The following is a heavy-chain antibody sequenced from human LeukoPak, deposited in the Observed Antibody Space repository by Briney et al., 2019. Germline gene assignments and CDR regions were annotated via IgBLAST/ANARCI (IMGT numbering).Heavy chain of an antibody. CDR3: ARRRVNSGSYCFDY. J-gene: IGHJ4*02. D-gene: IGHD1-26*01. V-gene: IGHV1-18*01. Sequence: ASVKVSCKASGYTFTSYGISWVRQAPGQGLEWMGWISAYNGNTNYAQKPQGRVTMTTDTSTSTAYMELRSLRSDDTAVYYCARRRVNSGSYCFDYWGQGTLVTVSS. CDR2: ISAYNGNT. CDR1: GYTFTSYG.